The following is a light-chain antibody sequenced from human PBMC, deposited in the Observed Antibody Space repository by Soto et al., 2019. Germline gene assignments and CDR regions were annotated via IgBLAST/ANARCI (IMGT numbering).Light chain of an antibody. CDR2: GTF. CDR3: QHLNNYPPFT. V-gene: IGKV1-9*01. J-gene: IGKJ3*01. Sequence: IQLTQSPSSLSASVGDRVSITCRASQDINTYLAWYQQKQGKAPKLLISGTFTLQSGVPSRFNGSGSGTDVTLTIIRLQPEDFATYYCQHLNNYPPFTFGPGTKVDLE. CDR1: QDINTY.